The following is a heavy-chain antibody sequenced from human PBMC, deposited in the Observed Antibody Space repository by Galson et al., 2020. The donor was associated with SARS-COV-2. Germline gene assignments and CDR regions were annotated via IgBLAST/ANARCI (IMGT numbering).Heavy chain of an antibody. V-gene: IGHV3-33*01. D-gene: IGHD3-10*01. CDR2: IWYDGSNK. CDR1: GFTFSSYG. CDR3: ASETSGHYYGSGSYYHYYYYYGMDV. Sequence: QLGESLQISCAASGFTFSSYGMHWVRQAPGKGLEWVEVIWYDGSNKYYADSVKGRFTISRDNSKNTLYLQMNSLRAEDTAVYYCASETSGHYYGSGSYYHYYYYYGMDVWGQGTTVTVSS. J-gene: IGHJ6*02.